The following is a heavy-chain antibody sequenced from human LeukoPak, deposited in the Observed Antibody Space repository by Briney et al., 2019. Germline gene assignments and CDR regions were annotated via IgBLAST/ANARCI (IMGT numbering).Heavy chain of an antibody. J-gene: IGHJ5*02. CDR1: GGTFSSYA. V-gene: IGHV1-69*13. CDR3: AQGKGYSYGTNWFDP. D-gene: IGHD5-18*01. CDR2: IILIFGTA. Sequence: ASVKVSCKASGGTFSSYAISWVRQAPGQGLEWMGGIILIFGTANYAQKFQGRVTITADESTSTAYMELSSLRSEDTAVYYCAQGKGYSYGTNWFDPWGQGTLVTVSS.